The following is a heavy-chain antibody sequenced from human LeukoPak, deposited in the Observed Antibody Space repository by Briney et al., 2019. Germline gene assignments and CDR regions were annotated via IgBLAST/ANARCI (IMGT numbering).Heavy chain of an antibody. CDR2: IRYDGSNK. CDR3: AKDGDNWNERYFDY. J-gene: IGHJ4*02. Sequence: GGSLRLSCAASGFTFSSYGMHWVHQAPGKGLEWVAFIRYDGSNKYYADSVKGRFTISRDNSKNTLYLQMNSLRAEDTAVYYCAKDGDNWNERYFDYWGQGTLVTVSS. V-gene: IGHV3-30*02. D-gene: IGHD1-20*01. CDR1: GFTFSSYG.